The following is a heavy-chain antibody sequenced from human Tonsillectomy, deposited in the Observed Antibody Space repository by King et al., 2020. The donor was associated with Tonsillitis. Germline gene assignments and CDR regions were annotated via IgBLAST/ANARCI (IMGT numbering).Heavy chain of an antibody. CDR2: ISWNSGSI. V-gene: IGHV3-9*01. CDR1: GFTFDNYA. CDR3: TKGRFLYWNYPFDY. Sequence: VQLVESGGGLVQPGRSLRLSCAASGFTFDNYAMHWVRQAPGKGLEWVSGISWNSGSIGYADSVKGRFTISRDNAKNSLYLQMNSLRGEDTALYYCTKGRFLYWNYPFDYWGQGTLVTVSS. J-gene: IGHJ4*02. D-gene: IGHD1-7*01.